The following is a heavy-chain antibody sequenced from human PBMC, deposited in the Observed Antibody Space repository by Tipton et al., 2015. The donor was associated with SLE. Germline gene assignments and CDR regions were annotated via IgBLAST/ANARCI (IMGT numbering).Heavy chain of an antibody. Sequence: LRLSCAVYGGSFTGYYWSWIRQPPGKGLEWIGEINHSGSTNYNPSLKSRVTISLDTSKKQFSLKLSSVTAADTAVYYCARDLGDDIWGQGTMVTVSS. V-gene: IGHV4-34*01. CDR2: INHSGST. D-gene: IGHD3-16*01. CDR3: ARDLGDDI. J-gene: IGHJ3*02. CDR1: GGSFTGYY.